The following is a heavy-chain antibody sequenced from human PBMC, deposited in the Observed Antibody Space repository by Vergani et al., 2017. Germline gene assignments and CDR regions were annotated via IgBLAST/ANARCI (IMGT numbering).Heavy chain of an antibody. V-gene: IGHV4-34*11. J-gene: IGHJ6*02. CDR1: GGSFSGYY. Sequence: QVQLQQWGAGLLQPSETPSLTCAVYGGSFSGYYWSWIRQPPGKGLEWIGYIYYSGSTNYNPSLKSRVTISVDTSKNQFSLKLSSVTAADTAVYYCARGLFYYYYYGMDVWGQGTTVTVSS. CDR3: ARGLFYYYYYGMDV. CDR2: IYYSGST.